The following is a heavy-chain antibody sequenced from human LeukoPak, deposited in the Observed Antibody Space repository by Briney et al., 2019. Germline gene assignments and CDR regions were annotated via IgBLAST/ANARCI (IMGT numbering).Heavy chain of an antibody. CDR1: GGSFSGYY. CDR3: ARGTTVTTFDY. J-gene: IGHJ4*02. CDR2: INHSGST. D-gene: IGHD4-17*01. V-gene: IGHV4-34*01. Sequence: PSETLSLTCAVYGGSFSGYYWSWIRQPPGKGLEWIGEINHSGSTNYNPSLKSRVTISVDTSKNQFSLKLSSVTAADTAVYYCARGTTVTTFDYWGQGTLVTVSS.